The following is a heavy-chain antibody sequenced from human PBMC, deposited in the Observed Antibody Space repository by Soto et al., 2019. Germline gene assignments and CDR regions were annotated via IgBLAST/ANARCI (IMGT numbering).Heavy chain of an antibody. D-gene: IGHD1-26*01. Sequence: PSQTVSLTCASSGDRVSINSAAWNWIRQSPSRGLEWLGRTYYKSKWYNDYAVSVKSRITINPDTSKNQFSLQLKSVTPEDTAVYYCAREVDAGPNWFDPWGQGTLVTVSS. V-gene: IGHV6-1*01. CDR3: AREVDAGPNWFDP. J-gene: IGHJ5*02. CDR2: TYYKSKWYN. CDR1: GDRVSINSAA.